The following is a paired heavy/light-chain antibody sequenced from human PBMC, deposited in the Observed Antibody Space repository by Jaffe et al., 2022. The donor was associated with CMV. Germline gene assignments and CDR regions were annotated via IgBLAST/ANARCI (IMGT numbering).Heavy chain of an antibody. Sequence: QVQLVESGGGLVKPGGSLRLSCAASGFTFSDYYMSWIRQAPGKGLEWVSYISSSSSYTNYADSVKGRFTISRDNAKNSLYLQMNSLRAEDTAVYYCARVASGWYGEFDYWGQGTLVTVSS. V-gene: IGHV3-11*06. CDR2: ISSSSSYT. CDR1: GFTFSDYY. J-gene: IGHJ4*02. D-gene: IGHD6-19*01. CDR3: ARVASGWYGEFDY.
Light chain of an antibody. CDR1: SSNIGSNT. J-gene: IGLJ3*02. Sequence: QSVLTQPPSASGTPGQRVTISCSGSSSNIGSNTVNWYQQLPGTAPKLLIYSNNQRPSGVPDRFSGSKSGTSASLAISGLQSEDEADYYCAAWDDSLNGQVFGGGTKLTVL. CDR3: AAWDDSLNGQV. V-gene: IGLV1-44*01. CDR2: SNN.